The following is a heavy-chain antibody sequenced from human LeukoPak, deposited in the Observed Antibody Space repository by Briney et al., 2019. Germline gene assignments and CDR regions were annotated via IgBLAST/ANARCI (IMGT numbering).Heavy chain of an antibody. CDR3: ARDTPPVVAGTGYHFDY. CDR1: GGSISSYY. Sequence: PSETLSLTCTLSGGSISSYYWSWIRQPAGKGLEWIGRIYTSGSTNYNPSLKSRVTISVDKSKNQFSLKLSSVTAADTAVYYCARDTPPVVAGTGYHFDYWGQGTLVTVSS. CDR2: IYTSGST. J-gene: IGHJ4*02. V-gene: IGHV4-4*07. D-gene: IGHD2-21*01.